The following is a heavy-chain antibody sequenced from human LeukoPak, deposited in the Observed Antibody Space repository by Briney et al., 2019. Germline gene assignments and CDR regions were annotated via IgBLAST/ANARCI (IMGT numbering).Heavy chain of an antibody. CDR2: INHSGST. V-gene: IGHV4-34*01. CDR3: ARRDKYQLLHFGY. CDR1: GGSFSGYY. Sequence: SETLSLTCAVYGGSFSGYYWSWIRQPPGKGLEWMGEINHSGSTKYNPSIKSRVTISVDASTNKFSLKLSSMTAADATVYYCARRDKYQLLHFGYWGQGTLGPVS. D-gene: IGHD2-2*01. J-gene: IGHJ4*03.